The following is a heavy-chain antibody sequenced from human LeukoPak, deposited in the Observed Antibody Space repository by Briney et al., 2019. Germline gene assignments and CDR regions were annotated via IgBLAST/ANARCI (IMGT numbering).Heavy chain of an antibody. Sequence: NPSETLSLTCTVSSGSTSRYYWSWIRQPPGKGLEWIGYIYYSRSTNYNPSLKSRLTISIDTSKNQFSLKLSSVTAADTAVYYCARHSGAGTGFVYWGQGTLVTVSS. CDR3: ARHSGAGTGFVY. CDR1: SGSTSRYY. V-gene: IGHV4-59*08. D-gene: IGHD6-19*01. J-gene: IGHJ4*02. CDR2: IYYSRST.